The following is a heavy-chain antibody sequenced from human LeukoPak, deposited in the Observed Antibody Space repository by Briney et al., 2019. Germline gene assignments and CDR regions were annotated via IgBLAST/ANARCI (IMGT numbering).Heavy chain of an antibody. J-gene: IGHJ4*02. Sequence: GGSLRLSCAASGFTLSSYRMNWVRQAPGKGLEWVSSISSSGSYINYADSVKGRFTISRDNAKNSLYLQMNSLRAEDTAVYYCARVDTAMVPYFDYWGQGNRVTVSA. CDR2: ISSSGSYI. CDR3: ARVDTAMVPYFDY. V-gene: IGHV3-21*01. CDR1: GFTLSSYR. D-gene: IGHD5-18*01.